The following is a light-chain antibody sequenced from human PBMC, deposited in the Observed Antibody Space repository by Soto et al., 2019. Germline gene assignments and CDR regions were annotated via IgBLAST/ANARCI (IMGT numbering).Light chain of an antibody. CDR1: QNIKTH. CDR3: QQRGNWPVT. J-gene: IGKJ4*01. V-gene: IGKV3-11*01. Sequence: EIVLTQSPATLASSPGEKVTLSCRASQNIKTHLAWYQQKPGQSPRLLIFDTTNRATDTPGRFSGTGSGTDFTRTISRLEPEDFAVYYCQQRGNWPVTFGGGTTVEI. CDR2: DTT.